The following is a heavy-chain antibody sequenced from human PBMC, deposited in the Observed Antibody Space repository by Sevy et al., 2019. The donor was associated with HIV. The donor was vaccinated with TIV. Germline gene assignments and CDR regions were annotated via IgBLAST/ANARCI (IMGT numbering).Heavy chain of an antibody. CDR1: GFTFNIYS. CDR2: ISGSSSYI. Sequence: GGSLRLSCAASGFTFNIYSMNWVRQAPGKGLEWVSSISGSSSYIFYADSVKGRCTISRDNAKNSLYLQMNSLRAEDTAVYYCARGRGDPRADCFDYWGQGTLVTVSS. CDR3: ARGRGDPRADCFDY. D-gene: IGHD2-21*02. J-gene: IGHJ4*02. V-gene: IGHV3-21*01.